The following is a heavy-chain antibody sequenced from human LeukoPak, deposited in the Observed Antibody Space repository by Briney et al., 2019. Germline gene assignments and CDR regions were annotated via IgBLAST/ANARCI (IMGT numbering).Heavy chain of an antibody. V-gene: IGHV4-4*02. D-gene: IGHD2-2*01. CDR2: IYHSGST. Sequence: SETLSLTCTVSGGSISSSNRCSWVRQPPGKGLEWIGEIYHSGSTNYNPSLKSRVTISVDKSKNQFSLKLSSVTAADTAVYYCATLLCSSTTCYFAYWGQGTLVTVSS. J-gene: IGHJ4*02. CDR1: GGSISSSNR. CDR3: ATLLCSSTTCYFAY.